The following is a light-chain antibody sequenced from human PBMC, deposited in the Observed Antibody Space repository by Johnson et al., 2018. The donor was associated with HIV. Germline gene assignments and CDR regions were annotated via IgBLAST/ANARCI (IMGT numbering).Light chain of an antibody. CDR1: SSNIGNNY. CDR2: DNN. Sequence: QSLLTQPPSVSAAPGQKVTISCSGSSSNIGNNYVSWYQQLPRTATKLLIYDNNKRPSGISDRFSGSKSGASATLGITGLQTGDEAVYDCGAWDNSLNGTSDVFGTGTKVTFL. J-gene: IGLJ1*01. V-gene: IGLV1-51*01. CDR3: GAWDNSLNGTSDV.